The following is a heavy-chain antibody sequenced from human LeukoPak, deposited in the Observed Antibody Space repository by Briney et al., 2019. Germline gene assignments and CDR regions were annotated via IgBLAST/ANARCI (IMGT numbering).Heavy chain of an antibody. CDR3: ANESWGYCSGGSCYFY. V-gene: IGHV3-30*02. Sequence: GGSLRLSCAASGFTFSSYGMHWVRQAPGKGLEWVAFIRYDGSNKYYADSVKGRFTISRDNSKNTLYLQMNSLRAEDTAVYYCANESWGYCSGGSCYFYWGQGTLVTVSS. CDR1: GFTFSSYG. J-gene: IGHJ4*02. CDR2: IRYDGSNK. D-gene: IGHD2-15*01.